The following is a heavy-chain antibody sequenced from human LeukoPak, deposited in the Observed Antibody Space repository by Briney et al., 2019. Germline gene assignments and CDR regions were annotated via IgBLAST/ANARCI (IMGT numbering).Heavy chain of an antibody. CDR3: ATVGRSARPGY. V-gene: IGHV3-48*03. D-gene: IGHD6-6*01. CDR2: ISSGGSSI. J-gene: IGHJ4*02. CDR1: GFSFSSYE. Sequence: GGSLRLSCAASGFSFSSYEMNWVRQAPGKGLEWVAYISSGGSSIYYAGSVKGRFTISRDNAKNSLYLQMNSLRAEDTAIYYCATVGRSARPGYWGQGTLVTVSS.